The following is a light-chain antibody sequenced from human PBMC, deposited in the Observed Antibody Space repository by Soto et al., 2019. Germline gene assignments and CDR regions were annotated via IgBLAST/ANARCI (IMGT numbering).Light chain of an antibody. Sequence: QSALTQPASVSGSPGQSITISCTGTSGDVGGYNYVSWYQQHPGKAPKLMIYEVSNRPSGVSNRFSGSKSGNTASLPISGLQAEDEADYYCSSYTSSSTSYVFGTGTKVTVL. CDR2: EVS. CDR3: SSYTSSSTSYV. CDR1: SGDVGGYNY. J-gene: IGLJ1*01. V-gene: IGLV2-14*01.